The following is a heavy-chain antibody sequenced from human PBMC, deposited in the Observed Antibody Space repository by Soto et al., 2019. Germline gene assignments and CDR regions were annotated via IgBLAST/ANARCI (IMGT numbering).Heavy chain of an antibody. CDR1: GGTFSSSA. Sequence: SVKVSCKASGGTFSSSAISWVRQAPGQGLEWMGGIIPIFGTATYAQKFQGSLTIIADESTSTAYMELSSLRSEDTAVYCCASYGDYEAKIGDWGKGTLVTVSS. D-gene: IGHD4-17*01. CDR3: ASYGDYEAKIGD. J-gene: IGHJ4*02. V-gene: IGHV1-69*13. CDR2: IIPIFGTA.